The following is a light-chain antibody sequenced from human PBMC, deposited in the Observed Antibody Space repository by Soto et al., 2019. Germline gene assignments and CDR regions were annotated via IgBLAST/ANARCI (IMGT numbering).Light chain of an antibody. J-gene: IGKJ1*01. V-gene: IGKV3-11*01. Sequence: EIVLTQSPATLSLSPGEGATLSCRASQSVSSYLAWYQRKPGQAPRLLIYDASNRATGIPARFSGSGSGTDFTLTISSLEPEDFAVYYCQQRSNWPVTFGLGTKV. CDR3: QQRSNWPVT. CDR2: DAS. CDR1: QSVSSY.